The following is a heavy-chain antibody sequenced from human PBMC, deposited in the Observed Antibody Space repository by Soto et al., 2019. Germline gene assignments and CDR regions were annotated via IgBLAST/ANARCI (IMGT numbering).Heavy chain of an antibody. V-gene: IGHV3-74*01. Sequence: GGSLRLSCAASGFTFSSSWMHWVRQAPGKGLVWVSRINIDGSSTTYADSVKGRFTISRDNAKNTLYLQMNSLRAEDTAVYYCARGINDMDVWGQGTTVTVSS. J-gene: IGHJ6*02. CDR2: INIDGSST. CDR3: ARGINDMDV. D-gene: IGHD2-8*01. CDR1: GFTFSSSW.